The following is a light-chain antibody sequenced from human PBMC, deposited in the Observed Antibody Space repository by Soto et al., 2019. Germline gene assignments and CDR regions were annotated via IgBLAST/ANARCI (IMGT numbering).Light chain of an antibody. V-gene: IGKV3-20*01. J-gene: IGKJ2*01. CDR1: ESISRDY. CDR3: QKYGGVPYT. CDR2: GAS. Sequence: EIVLTQSPGTLSLSPGQRATLSCRASESISRDYLAWYQQRLGQAPRLLIYGASSGATGIPDRFSGSGSGTDFTLTISRLEPEAFAIYYCQKYGGVPYTFGQGTKVDIK.